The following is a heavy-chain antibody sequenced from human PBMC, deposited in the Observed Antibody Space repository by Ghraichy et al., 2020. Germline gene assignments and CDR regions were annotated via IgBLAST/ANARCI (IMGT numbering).Heavy chain of an antibody. V-gene: IGHV3-23*01. Sequence: AGSLRLSCAASGFTFSNYAMSWVRQAPGKGLEWVSALSNSARNTYYADSVKGRFTISRDISKDTLYLQMNSLRAEDTAIYYCAREGNTVGPDFWGQGTLVTVSS. CDR2: LSNSARNT. D-gene: IGHD4-23*01. CDR3: AREGNTVGPDF. J-gene: IGHJ4*02. CDR1: GFTFSNYA.